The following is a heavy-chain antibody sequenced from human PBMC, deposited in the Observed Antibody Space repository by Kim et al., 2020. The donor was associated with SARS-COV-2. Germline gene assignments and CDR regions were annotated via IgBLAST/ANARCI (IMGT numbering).Heavy chain of an antibody. CDR2: T. CDR3: ATDYGDYALDP. J-gene: IGHJ5*02. D-gene: IGHD4-17*01. Sequence: TYYHPSLKSRVTISVDTSKNQFSLRLSSVTAADTAVYYCATDYGDYALDPWGQGTLVTVSS. V-gene: IGHV4-39*01.